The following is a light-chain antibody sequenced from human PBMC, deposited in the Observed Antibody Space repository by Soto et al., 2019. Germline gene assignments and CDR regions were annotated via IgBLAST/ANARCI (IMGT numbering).Light chain of an antibody. CDR2: DAS. CDR3: QQRSNWPPIT. Sequence: EVVLTQSTATLSFSPGERATLSCMSSQSVSSYLAWYQQKPGQAPRLLIYDASNRATDIPARFSGSGSGTDFTLTISSLEPEDFAVYYCQQRSNWPPITFGQGTRLEI. J-gene: IGKJ5*01. CDR1: QSVSSY. V-gene: IGKV3-11*01.